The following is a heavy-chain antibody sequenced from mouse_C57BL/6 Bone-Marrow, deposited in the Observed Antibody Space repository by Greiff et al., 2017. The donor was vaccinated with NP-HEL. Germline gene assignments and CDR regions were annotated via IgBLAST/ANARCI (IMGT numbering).Heavy chain of an antibody. D-gene: IGHD1-1*01. CDR3: TTLYGSSYWYFDV. Sequence: VQLQQSGAELVRPGASVKLSCTASGFNIKDDYMHWVKQRPEQGLEWIGWIDPENGDTEYASKFQGKATITADTSSNTAYPQLSSLTSEDTAVYYCTTLYGSSYWYFDVWGTGTTVTVSS. V-gene: IGHV14-4*01. CDR2: IDPENGDT. CDR1: GFNIKDDY. J-gene: IGHJ1*03.